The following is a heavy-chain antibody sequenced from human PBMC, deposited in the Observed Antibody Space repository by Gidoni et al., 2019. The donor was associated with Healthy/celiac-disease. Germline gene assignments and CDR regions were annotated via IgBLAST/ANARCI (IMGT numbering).Heavy chain of an antibody. V-gene: IGHV3-30*03. Sequence: QVQLVESGVGVVEPGRSLRLSCAASGFTFSSYVLHWVRQAPGKGLEWLAVISYDGSNKYYADSVKGRFTIARDNSKNTLYLQMNSLRAEDTAVYYCASTYDFWSGYYLDYWGQGTLVTVSS. CDR2: ISYDGSNK. J-gene: IGHJ4*02. D-gene: IGHD3-3*01. CDR1: GFTFSSYV. CDR3: ASTYDFWSGYYLDY.